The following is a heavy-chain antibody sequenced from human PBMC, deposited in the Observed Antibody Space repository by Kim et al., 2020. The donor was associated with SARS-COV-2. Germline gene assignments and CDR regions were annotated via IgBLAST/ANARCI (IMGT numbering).Heavy chain of an antibody. V-gene: IGHV3-23*01. Sequence: VKGRFTSSRDNSKNMLYLQMNSLRAEDTAVYFCAKRWLLGTSSDFYFNYWGQGTLVTVSS. D-gene: IGHD5-12*01. J-gene: IGHJ4*02. CDR3: AKRWLLGTSSDFYFNY.